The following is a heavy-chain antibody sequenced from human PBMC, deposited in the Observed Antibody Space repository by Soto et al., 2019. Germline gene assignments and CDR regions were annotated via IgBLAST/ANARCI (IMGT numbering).Heavy chain of an antibody. CDR3: ARDRGVAPPVAGNAHYYYYMDV. V-gene: IGHV1-18*01. D-gene: IGHD6-19*01. J-gene: IGHJ6*03. CDR2: IRGFNGNT. Sequence: QDQLVQSGAEVKKPGASVTVSCKASGYSFTNYGITWVRQAPGQGLEWMGWIRGFNGNTHYAQKLPGRVSMTTDAATSTAYMELSSLRSDDTAVYYCARDRGVAPPVAGNAHYYYYMDVWGTGTTVTISS. CDR1: GYSFTNYG.